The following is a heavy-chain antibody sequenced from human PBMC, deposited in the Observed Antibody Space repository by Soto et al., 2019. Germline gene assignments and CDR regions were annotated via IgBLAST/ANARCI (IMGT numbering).Heavy chain of an antibody. CDR2: IYHSGST. CDR3: ARGSYDSSGYYYNWFDP. J-gene: IGHJ5*02. CDR1: GGSISSGGYS. Sequence: PSETLSLTCAVSGGSISSGGYSWSWIRQPPGKGLEWIGYIYHSGSTYYNPSLKSRVTISVDRSKNQFSLKLSSVTAADTAVYYCARGSYDSSGYYYNWFDPWGQGTLVTVSS. D-gene: IGHD3-22*01. V-gene: IGHV4-30-2*01.